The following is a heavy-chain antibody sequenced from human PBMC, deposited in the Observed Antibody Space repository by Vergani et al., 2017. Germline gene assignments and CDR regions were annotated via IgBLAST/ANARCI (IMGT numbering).Heavy chain of an antibody. J-gene: IGHJ4*02. Sequence: QVQLQESGPGLVKPSETLSLTCTVSGGSISSYSWSWIRQPPGKGLEWIGYIYYSGSTNYNPSLKSRVTISVDTSKNQFSLKLSSVTAADTAVYYCARAWGHVDYWGQGTLVTVSS. CDR1: GGSISSYS. CDR2: IYYSGST. CDR3: ARAWGHVDY. V-gene: IGHV4-59*01. D-gene: IGHD3-16*01.